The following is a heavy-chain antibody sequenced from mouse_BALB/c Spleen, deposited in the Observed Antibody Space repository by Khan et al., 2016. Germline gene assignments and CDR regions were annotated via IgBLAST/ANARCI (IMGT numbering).Heavy chain of an antibody. CDR2: IRNKANGYTT. V-gene: IGHV7-3*02. D-gene: IGHD2-4*01. CDR3: ARDRGRLRGAMDY. CDR1: GFTFTDYY. Sequence: EVQLVESGGGLVQPGGSLRLSCATSGFTFTDYYMSWVRQPPGKALEWLGFIRNKANGYTTEYSASVKGRFTISRDNSQSILYLQMNTLRAEYSATYYCARDRGRLRGAMDYRGQGTSVTVSA. J-gene: IGHJ4*01.